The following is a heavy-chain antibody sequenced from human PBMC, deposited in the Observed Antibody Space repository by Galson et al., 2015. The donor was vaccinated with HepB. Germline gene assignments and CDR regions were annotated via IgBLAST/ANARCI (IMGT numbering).Heavy chain of an antibody. D-gene: IGHD3-22*01. Sequence: SVKVSCKASGGTFNNHAINWVRQAPGQGLEWMGGIIPFFDKIDYAQKFQGRLTITADESTSTAYMELSSLTSEDAAVYYCARPSTYYYDESAYYGTGLLDYWGQGTLVTVSS. CDR2: IIPFFDKI. J-gene: IGHJ4*02. V-gene: IGHV1-69*13. CDR3: ARPSTYYYDESAYYGTGLLDY. CDR1: GGTFNNHA.